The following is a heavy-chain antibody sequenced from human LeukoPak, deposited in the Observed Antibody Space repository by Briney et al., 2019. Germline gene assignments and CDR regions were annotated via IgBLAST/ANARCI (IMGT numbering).Heavy chain of an antibody. CDR3: ARCADSSWYFRDP. CDR1: GFTFSSYA. V-gene: IGHV4-39*01. J-gene: IGHJ5*02. CDR2: IYYSGST. Sequence: GSLRLSCAASGFTFSSYAMSWVRQPPGKGLEWIGSIYYSGSTYYNPSLKSRVTISVDTSKNQFSLKLSSVTAADTAVYYCARCADSSWYFRDPWGQGTLVTVSS. D-gene: IGHD6-13*01.